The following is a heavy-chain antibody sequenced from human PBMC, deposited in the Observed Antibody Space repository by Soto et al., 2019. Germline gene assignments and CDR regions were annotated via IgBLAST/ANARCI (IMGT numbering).Heavy chain of an antibody. V-gene: IGHV3-48*04. Sequence: GGSLRLSCAASGFTFSSYSMNWVRQAPGKGLEWVSYISSSSSTIYYADSVKGRFTISRDNAKNSLYLQMNSLRAEDTSVYSWARDRLVTASLRYFDYWGQGTLVTVSS. J-gene: IGHJ4*02. CDR3: ARDRLVTASLRYFDY. D-gene: IGHD3-10*01. CDR2: ISSSSSTI. CDR1: GFTFSSYS.